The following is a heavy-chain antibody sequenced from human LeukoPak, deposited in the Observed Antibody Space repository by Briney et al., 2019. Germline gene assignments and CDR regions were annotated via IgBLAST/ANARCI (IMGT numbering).Heavy chain of an antibody. CDR3: AREQLVPLRYFDY. Sequence: SETLSLTCTVSSGSISSYYWSWIRQPPGKGLEWIGYIYYSGSTNYNSSLKSRVTISVDTSKNQFSLKLSSVTAADTAVYYCAREQLVPLRYFDYWGQGTLVTVSS. V-gene: IGHV4-59*01. J-gene: IGHJ4*02. D-gene: IGHD6-13*01. CDR2: IYYSGST. CDR1: SGSISSYY.